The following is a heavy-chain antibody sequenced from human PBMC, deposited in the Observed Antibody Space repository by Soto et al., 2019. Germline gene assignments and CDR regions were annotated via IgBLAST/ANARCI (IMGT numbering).Heavy chain of an antibody. V-gene: IGHV1-69*13. CDR3: ARSLAGIVPAAIRPFGWFDP. D-gene: IGHD2-2*01. Sequence: ASVKVSCKASGGTFSSYAISWVRQAPGQGLEWMGGIIPIFGTANYAQKFQGRVTITADESTSTAYMELSSLRSEDTAVYYCARSLAGIVPAAIRPFGWFDPWGQGTLVTVSS. CDR1: GGTFSSYA. CDR2: IIPIFGTA. J-gene: IGHJ5*02.